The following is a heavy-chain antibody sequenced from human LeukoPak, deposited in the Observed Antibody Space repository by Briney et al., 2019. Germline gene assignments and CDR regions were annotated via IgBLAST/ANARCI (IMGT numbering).Heavy chain of an antibody. CDR3: VREKDYYYGMDV. V-gene: IGHV3-13*01. J-gene: IGHJ6*02. Sequence: GGSLRLSCAASRFTFSSYDMHWVRQATGKGLEWVSAIGTAGDTYYPGSVKGRFTISRENAKNSLYLQMNSLRAGDTAVYYCVREKDYYYGMDVWGQGTTVTVSS. CDR1: RFTFSSYD. CDR2: IGTAGDT.